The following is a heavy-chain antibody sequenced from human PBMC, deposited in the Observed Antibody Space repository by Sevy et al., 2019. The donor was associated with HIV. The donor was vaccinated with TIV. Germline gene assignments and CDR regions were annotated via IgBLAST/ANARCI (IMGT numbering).Heavy chain of an antibody. CDR1: GFTFSSYW. V-gene: IGHV3-7*03. CDR2: IKQDGSEK. J-gene: IGHJ4*02. D-gene: IGHD3-10*01. Sequence: GGSLRLSCAASGFTFSSYWMSWVRQAPGKGLEWVADIKQDGSEKYYVDSVKGRFTISRDNAKKSLYLQMNSLRVEDTGVCYRASVGKSDAGYDGTGSYYIDYWGQGTLVTVSS. CDR3: ASVGKSDAGYDGTGSYYIDY.